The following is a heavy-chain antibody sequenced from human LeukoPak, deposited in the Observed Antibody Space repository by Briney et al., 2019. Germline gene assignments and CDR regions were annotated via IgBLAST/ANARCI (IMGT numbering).Heavy chain of an antibody. CDR2: ISYDGSNK. V-gene: IGHV3-30*18. J-gene: IGHJ4*02. CDR1: GFTFSSYG. CDR3: ANSYYDILTGYLGSLDY. Sequence: PGGSLRLSCAASGFTFSSYGMHWVRQAPGKGLEWVAVISYDGSNKYYADSVKGRFTISRDNSKNTLYLQMNSLRAEDTAVYYCANSYYDILTGYLGSLDYWGQGTLVTVSS. D-gene: IGHD3-9*01.